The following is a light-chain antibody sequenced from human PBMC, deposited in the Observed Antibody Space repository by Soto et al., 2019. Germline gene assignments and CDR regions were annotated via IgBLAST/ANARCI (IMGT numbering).Light chain of an antibody. CDR1: SSDGDDYKD. CDR3: SSYTSTSTV. Sequence: QSALTQPASVSGSPGQSITISCTRISSDGDDYKDVSWYQQHPGKAPKLMIYEVTYRPSGVSNRFSGSKSGNTASLTISGLQAEDEADYYCSSYTSTSTVFGTGTKLTVL. J-gene: IGLJ1*01. CDR2: EVT. V-gene: IGLV2-14*01.